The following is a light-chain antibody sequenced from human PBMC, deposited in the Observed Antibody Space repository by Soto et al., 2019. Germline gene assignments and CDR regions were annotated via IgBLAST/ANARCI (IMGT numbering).Light chain of an antibody. J-gene: IGLJ2*01. CDR1: SSDVGGYNY. V-gene: IGLV2-14*03. CDR2: DVS. Sequence: QSALTQPASVSGSPGQSITISCTGTSSDVGGYNYFYWYQQHPGKAPKLIIYDVSYRPSGVSDRFSGSTSGNTASLTISGLRAEDEDDYHCSSFICNGTAQVFGAGTKLTVL. CDR3: SSFICNGTAQV.